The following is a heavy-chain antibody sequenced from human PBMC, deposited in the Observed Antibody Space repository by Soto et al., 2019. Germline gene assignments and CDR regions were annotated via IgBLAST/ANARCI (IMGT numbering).Heavy chain of an antibody. Sequence: SETLSLTCTVSGGSIISYYWSWIRQPPGKGLEWLGYIYYSGSTIYTPSLRGRLTLSADTSRNQLSLNLTSVTAADTAVYYCVRGGIAGHWFDPWGQGILVTVSS. CDR1: GGSIISYY. D-gene: IGHD2-15*01. CDR2: IYYSGST. V-gene: IGHV4-59*01. CDR3: VRGGIAGHWFDP. J-gene: IGHJ5*02.